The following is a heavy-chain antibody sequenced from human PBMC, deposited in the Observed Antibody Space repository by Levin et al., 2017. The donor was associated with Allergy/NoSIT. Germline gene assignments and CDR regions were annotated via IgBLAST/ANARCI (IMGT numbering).Heavy chain of an antibody. CDR1: GFSLGTSGVG. J-gene: IGHJ1*01. CDR2: IYWNDDR. D-gene: IGHD2-2*01. V-gene: IGHV2-5*01. CDR3: AQEPAAAGHRYLHN. Sequence: SGPTLVKPTQTLTLTCTFSGFSLGTSGVGVTWIRQPPGKALEWLALIYWNDDRHYSPSLENRLTVIKDTSKNQVVLIMTNMDPMDTATDYGAQEPAAAGHRYLHNWGQGTLVTVSS.